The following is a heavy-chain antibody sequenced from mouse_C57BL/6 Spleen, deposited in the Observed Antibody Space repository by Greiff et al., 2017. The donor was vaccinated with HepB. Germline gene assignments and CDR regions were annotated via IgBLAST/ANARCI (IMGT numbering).Heavy chain of an antibody. J-gene: IGHJ1*03. Sequence: QVQLQQSGAELVKPGASVKMSCKASGYTFTSYWITWVKQRPGQGLEWIGDIYPGSGSTNYNEKFKSKATLTVDTSSSTAYMQRSSLTSEDSAVYYCARWLSGDWYFDVWGTGTTVTVSS. CDR3: ARWLSGDWYFDV. CDR2: IYPGSGST. V-gene: IGHV1-55*01. CDR1: GYTFTSYW. D-gene: IGHD2-2*01.